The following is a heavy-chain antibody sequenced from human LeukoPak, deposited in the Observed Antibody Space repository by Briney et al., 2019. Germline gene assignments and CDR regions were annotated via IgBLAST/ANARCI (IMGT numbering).Heavy chain of an antibody. Sequence: SETLSLTCTVSGGSISSYYWSWIRQPAGKGLEWIGSIYTSGSTNYNPSLKSRVTISVDKSKNQFSLKLSSVTAADTAVYYCARDAKQWLSYFDYWGQGTLVTVSS. D-gene: IGHD6-19*01. CDR2: IYTSGST. J-gene: IGHJ4*02. CDR1: GGSISSYY. V-gene: IGHV4-4*07. CDR3: ARDAKQWLSYFDY.